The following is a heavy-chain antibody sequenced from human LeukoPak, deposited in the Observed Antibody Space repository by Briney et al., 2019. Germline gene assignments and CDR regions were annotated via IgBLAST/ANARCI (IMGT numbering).Heavy chain of an antibody. D-gene: IGHD3-22*01. CDR2: IYSGGST. CDR3: AINSYDSSGWFDP. Sequence: GGSLRLSCAASGFTVRSNYMSWVRQAPGKGLEWVSVIYSGGSTYYADSVKGRFTISRDNSKNTLYLQMNSLRAEDTAVYYCAINSYDSSGWFDPWGQGTLVTVSS. V-gene: IGHV3-66*01. CDR1: GFTVRSNY. J-gene: IGHJ5*02.